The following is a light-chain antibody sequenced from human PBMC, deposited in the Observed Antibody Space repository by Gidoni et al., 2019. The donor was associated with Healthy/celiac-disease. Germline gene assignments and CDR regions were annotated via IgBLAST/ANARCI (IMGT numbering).Light chain of an antibody. J-gene: IGLJ3*02. V-gene: IGLV2-14*01. CDR1: SSDVGGYNY. CDR2: EVS. Sequence: QSALTQPASVSGLPGPSSPFSCTGTSSDVGGYNYVSWYQQHPGKAPKLMIYEVSNRPSGVSNRFSGSKSGNTASLTISGLQAEDEADYYCSSYTSSSTLNWVFGGGTKLTVL. CDR3: SSYTSSSTLNWV.